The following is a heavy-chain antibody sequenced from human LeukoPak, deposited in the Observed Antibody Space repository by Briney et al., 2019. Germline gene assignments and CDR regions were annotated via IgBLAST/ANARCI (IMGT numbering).Heavy chain of an antibody. V-gene: IGHV4-39*01. Sequence: SETLSLTCTVSGGSISSSSYYWGWIRQPPGKGLEWIGSIYYSGSTYYNPSLKSRVTIPVDTSKNQFSLKLSSVTAADTAVYYCARFFKFKQQLVDYWGQGTLVTVSS. CDR2: IYYSGST. D-gene: IGHD6-13*01. CDR3: ARFFKFKQQLVDY. CDR1: GGSISSSSYY. J-gene: IGHJ4*02.